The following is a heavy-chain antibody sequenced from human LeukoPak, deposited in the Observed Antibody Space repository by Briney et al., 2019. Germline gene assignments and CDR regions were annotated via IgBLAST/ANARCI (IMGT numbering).Heavy chain of an antibody. D-gene: IGHD6-13*01. V-gene: IGHV4-59*01. CDR3: AVDSYISTMFDY. Sequence: PSETLSLTCTASGGSISSDYWSCIRQPPGKGLEWIGYIYYSGSTNYNPSPKSRVTISVDTSKNQFSLKLSSVTAADTAVYYCAVDSYISTMFDYCGQGTLVTVSS. J-gene: IGHJ4*02. CDR1: GGSISSDY. CDR2: IYYSGST.